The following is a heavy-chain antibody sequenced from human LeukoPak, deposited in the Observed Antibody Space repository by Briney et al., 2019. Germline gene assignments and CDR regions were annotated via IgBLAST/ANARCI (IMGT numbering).Heavy chain of an antibody. CDR3: AKDRFSSSGV. CDR2: ISGSGGST. V-gene: IGHV3-23*01. J-gene: IGHJ4*02. Sequence: SCKASGGTFSSYAMSWVRQAPGKGLEWVSAISGSGGSTYYADSVKGRFTISRDNSKNTLYLQMNSLRAEDTAVYYCAKDRFSSSGVWGQGTLVTVSS. CDR1: GGTFSSYA. D-gene: IGHD6-6*01.